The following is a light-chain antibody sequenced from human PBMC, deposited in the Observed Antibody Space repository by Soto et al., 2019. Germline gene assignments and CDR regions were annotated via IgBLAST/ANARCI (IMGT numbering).Light chain of an antibody. CDR1: QNIRSF. CDR2: AAS. Sequence: DSQMTQSPHSLSASVGDRVTITCRASQNIRSFLNWYQEKPGKAPKVLISAASSLQSGVPSRFSGSGSGTDFTLTISSLQPEDSASYYCQQSYSTRWTIGQGTKVEIK. CDR3: QQSYSTRWT. V-gene: IGKV1-39*01. J-gene: IGKJ1*01.